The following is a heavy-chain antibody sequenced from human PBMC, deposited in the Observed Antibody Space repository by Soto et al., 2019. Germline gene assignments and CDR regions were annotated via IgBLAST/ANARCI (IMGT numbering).Heavy chain of an antibody. CDR1: GGTLSSYA. Sequence: ASVKVSCKASGGTLSSYAISWVRQAPGQGLEWMGGIIPIFGTANYAQKFQGRVAITADESTSTAYMELSSLRSEDTAVYYCAIIGYSSGWYWGLDPWGQGTLVTVSS. V-gene: IGHV1-69*13. D-gene: IGHD6-19*01. CDR2: IIPIFGTA. J-gene: IGHJ5*02. CDR3: AIIGYSSGWYWGLDP.